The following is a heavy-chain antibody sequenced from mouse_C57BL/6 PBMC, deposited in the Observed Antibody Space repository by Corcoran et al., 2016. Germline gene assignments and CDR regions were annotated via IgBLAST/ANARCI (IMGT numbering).Heavy chain of an antibody. CDR1: GFSLSTSGMG. D-gene: IGHD2-4*01. CDR2: IYWDDDK. CDR3: ARSLAPSYDYDEYFDV. J-gene: IGHJ1*03. V-gene: IGHV8-12*01. Sequence: QVTLKESGPGILQSSQTLSLTCSFSGFSLSTSGMGVSWIRQPSGKGLEWLAHIYWDDDKRYNPSLKSRLTISKDTSRNQVFLKITSVDTADTATYYCARSLAPSYDYDEYFDVWGTGTTVTVSS.